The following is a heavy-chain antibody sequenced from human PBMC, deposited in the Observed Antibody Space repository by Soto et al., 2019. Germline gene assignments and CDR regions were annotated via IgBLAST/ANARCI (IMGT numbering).Heavy chain of an antibody. CDR1: GFTFSDCW. D-gene: IGHD3-10*01. CDR2: INSDESVT. Sequence: EVQLVESGGGLVQPGGSLRLSCAASGFTFSDCWMHWVRQAPGKGLVWVSRINSDESVTSYADSVKGRFTISRDNAKNTLYLEMNSLRDEDTAVHYCARVGYGSGSYHFDFWGQGTLVTVSS. J-gene: IGHJ4*02. CDR3: ARVGYGSGSYHFDF. V-gene: IGHV3-74*01.